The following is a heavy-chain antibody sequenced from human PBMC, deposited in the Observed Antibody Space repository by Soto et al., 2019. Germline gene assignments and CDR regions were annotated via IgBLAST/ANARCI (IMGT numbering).Heavy chain of an antibody. J-gene: IGHJ4*02. CDR1: GDAIMRDSYY. CDR3: ARGVDSGKFYDFES. V-gene: IGHV4-31*03. CDR2: IYYSGTT. Sequence: QVQLQESGPGLVKPSQTLSLTCTVSGDAIMRDSYYWNWIRQPPGKGLEWLGYIYYSGTTAYNPSLKTRVTIATDTSKNQFSRNLSSVTAEDTAVYYCARGVDSGKFYDFESWGQGTQVTVSS. D-gene: IGHD1-26*01.